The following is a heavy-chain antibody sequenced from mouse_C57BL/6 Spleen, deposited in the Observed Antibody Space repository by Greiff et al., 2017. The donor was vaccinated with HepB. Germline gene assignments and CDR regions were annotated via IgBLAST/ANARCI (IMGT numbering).Heavy chain of an antibody. D-gene: IGHD1-1*01. CDR3: ARTLRIFYAMDY. CDR1: GYTFTSYW. J-gene: IGHJ4*01. CDR2: IDPSDSYT. V-gene: IGHV1-69*01. Sequence: QVQLKQPGAELVMPGASVKLSCKASGYTFTSYWMHWVKQRPGQGLEWIGEIDPSDSYTNYNQKFKGKSTLTVDKSSSTAYMQLSSLTSEDSAVYYCARTLRIFYAMDYWGQGTSVTVSS.